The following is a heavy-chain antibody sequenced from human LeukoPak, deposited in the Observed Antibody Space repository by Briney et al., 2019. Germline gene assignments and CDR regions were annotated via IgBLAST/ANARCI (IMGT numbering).Heavy chain of an antibody. Sequence: GGSLRLSCAASGFTFSSYWMHWVRQAPGQGLVWVSRINPDGSNTAYADSVKGRFTISRDNAKNSLYLQMSSLRAEDTAVYYCARSYGSGSYYYYGMDVWGQGTTVTVSS. V-gene: IGHV3-74*01. CDR1: GFTFSSYW. D-gene: IGHD3-10*01. CDR3: ARSYGSGSYYYYGMDV. CDR2: INPDGSNT. J-gene: IGHJ6*02.